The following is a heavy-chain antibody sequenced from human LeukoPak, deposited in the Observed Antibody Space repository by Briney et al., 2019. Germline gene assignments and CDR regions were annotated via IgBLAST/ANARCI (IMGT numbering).Heavy chain of an antibody. Sequence: GASVKVSCKASGGTFSSYAISWVRQAPGQGLEWMGGIIPIFGTANYAQKFQGRVTITTDESTSIAYMELSSLRSEDTAVYSCARELDFWSGYASGYXGQGTXXXVXS. D-gene: IGHD3-3*01. J-gene: IGHJ4*02. CDR3: ARELDFWSGYASGY. V-gene: IGHV1-69*05. CDR1: GGTFSSYA. CDR2: IIPIFGTA.